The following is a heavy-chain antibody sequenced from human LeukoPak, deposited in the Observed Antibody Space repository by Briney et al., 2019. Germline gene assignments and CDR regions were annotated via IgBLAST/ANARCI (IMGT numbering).Heavy chain of an antibody. D-gene: IGHD3-3*01. CDR1: GGSISSYY. V-gene: IGHV4-59*01. CDR3: ARDLRSYDFWCGFGSQYYYYGMDV. J-gene: IGHJ6*02. CDR2: IYYSGST. Sequence: SETLSLTCTVSGGSISSYYWSWIRQPPGKGLEWIGYIYYSGSTNYNPSLKSRVTISVDTSKNQFSLKLSSVTAADTAVYYCARDLRSYDFWCGFGSQYYYYGMDVWGQGTTVTVSS.